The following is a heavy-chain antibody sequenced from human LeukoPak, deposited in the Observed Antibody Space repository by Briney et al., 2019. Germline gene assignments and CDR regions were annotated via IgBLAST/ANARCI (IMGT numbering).Heavy chain of an antibody. CDR3: ARGEGYGSGSYLKY. Sequence: GRSLRLSCAPSGFTFSNYGMHWVRQAPGKGLEWVAVIWYDGSYKYYADSVKGRFTISRDNSKNTLYLQMSSLGAEDTAVYYCARGEGYGSGSYLKYWGQGTLVTVSS. J-gene: IGHJ4*02. CDR1: GFTFSNYG. V-gene: IGHV3-33*01. CDR2: IWYDGSYK. D-gene: IGHD3-10*01.